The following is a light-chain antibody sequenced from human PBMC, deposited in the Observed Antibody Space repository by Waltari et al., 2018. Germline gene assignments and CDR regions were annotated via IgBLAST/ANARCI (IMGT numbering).Light chain of an antibody. CDR1: QSIDSW. Sequence: DIQMTQSPSTLSASVGDRVTITCRASQSIDSWLAWYQQKPGKAPNLLIYKASILHSVVPSRFSGRGSGTEFTLTISSLQPDDFAAYYCQQYHSSSRTFGQGTNVEMK. V-gene: IGKV1-5*03. J-gene: IGKJ1*01. CDR3: QQYHSSSRT. CDR2: KAS.